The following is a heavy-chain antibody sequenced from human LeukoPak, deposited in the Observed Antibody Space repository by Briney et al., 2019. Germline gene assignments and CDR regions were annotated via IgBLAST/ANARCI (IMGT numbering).Heavy chain of an antibody. J-gene: IGHJ5*02. Sequence: PSETLSLTCAVYGGSFGAYYWTWIRQPPGKGLEWIGEINHSGTTYYNPSLMSRVTISLDTSENQFSLKLTSVTAADTAVYYCARGLCSGGGCYPTGNWFDPWGQGTLVTVSS. V-gene: IGHV4-34*01. CDR3: ARGLCSGGGCYPTGNWFDP. D-gene: IGHD2-15*01. CDR2: INHSGTT. CDR1: GGSFGAYY.